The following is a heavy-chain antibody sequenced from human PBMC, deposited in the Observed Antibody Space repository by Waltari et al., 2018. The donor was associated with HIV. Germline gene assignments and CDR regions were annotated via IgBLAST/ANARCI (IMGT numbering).Heavy chain of an antibody. D-gene: IGHD2-21*02. CDR3: AKDRGATALGYFDY. J-gene: IGHJ4*02. Sequence: EVQLVESGGGLVQPGKSLRLSCAASGFTFDDYAMHWVRQAPGKGLEWVSGISWKSGNIGYADSVKGRFTISRDNAKKSLYLQMNSLRAEDTALYYCAKDRGATALGYFDYWGQGTLVTVSS. CDR2: ISWKSGNI. CDR1: GFTFDDYA. V-gene: IGHV3-9*01.